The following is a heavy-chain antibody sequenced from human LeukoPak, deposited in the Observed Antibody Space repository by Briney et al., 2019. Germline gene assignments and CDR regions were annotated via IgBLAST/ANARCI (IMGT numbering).Heavy chain of an antibody. V-gene: IGHV3-33*01. CDR3: ARGDILSYYMDV. CDR1: GFTFSSYG. D-gene: IGHD3-9*01. CDR2: IWYDGSNK. Sequence: GGSLRLSCAASGFTFSSYGMHWVRQAPGKGLEWVAVIWYDGSNKYYADSVKGRFTISRDNSKNTLYLQMNSLRAEDTAVYYCARGDILSYYMDVWAKGPRSPSP. J-gene: IGHJ6*03.